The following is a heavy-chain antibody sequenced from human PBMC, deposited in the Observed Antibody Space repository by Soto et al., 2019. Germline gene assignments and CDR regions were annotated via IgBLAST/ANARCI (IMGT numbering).Heavy chain of an antibody. J-gene: IGHJ5*01. CDR3: AREKFSGTYYWLDS. CDR1: GGSMRTGGYY. Sequence: SETLSLTCTGYGGSMRTGGYYWSWIRQHAGRGLEWIGYISYSGSTYYNPSLMSRVAISVDTSKTQFALNLSSVSAADTAVYYCAREKFSGTYYWLDSWGQGTLVTVSS. D-gene: IGHD1-26*01. V-gene: IGHV4-31*03. CDR2: ISYSGST.